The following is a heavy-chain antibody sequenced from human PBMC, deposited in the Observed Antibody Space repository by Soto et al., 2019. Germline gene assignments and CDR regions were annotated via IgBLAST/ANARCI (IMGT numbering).Heavy chain of an antibody. CDR3: ARSGQYSCGWTGPWEYFQH. J-gene: IGHJ1*01. V-gene: IGHV4-59*08. D-gene: IGHD6-19*01. CDR2: MYNTGST. Sequence: PSVTLSLTCTVSGGSISGYYWSWIRQPTGKGLEWIGYMYNTGSTVYNPSFKSRVTISVDTSKNQFSLKLSSVTAADTGVYYCARSGQYSCGWTGPWEYFQHWGQGTLVTVS. CDR1: GGSISGYY.